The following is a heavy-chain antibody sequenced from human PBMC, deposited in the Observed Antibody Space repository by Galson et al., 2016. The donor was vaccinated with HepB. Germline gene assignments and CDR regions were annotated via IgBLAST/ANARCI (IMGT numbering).Heavy chain of an antibody. D-gene: IGHD6-13*01. Sequence: SLRLSCAASGFTFSSYSMSWVRQAPGKGLEWVANMKQDGSEKYYVDSVKSRFTISRDNAKNSLYLQMNSLRAEDTAVYYCARDGPYSSSVYNWFDPWGQGTLVTVSS. CDR2: MKQDGSEK. V-gene: IGHV3-7*01. J-gene: IGHJ5*02. CDR3: ARDGPYSSSVYNWFDP. CDR1: GFTFSSYS.